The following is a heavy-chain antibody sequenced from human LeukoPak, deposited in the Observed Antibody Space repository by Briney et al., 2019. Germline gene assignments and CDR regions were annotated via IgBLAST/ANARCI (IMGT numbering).Heavy chain of an antibody. V-gene: IGHV4-39*01. D-gene: IGHD6-19*01. CDR1: GGSISSYY. CDR2: IYYSGST. Sequence: SETLSLTCTGSGGSISSYYWGWIRQPPGKGVEWIGSIYYSGSTYYNPSLKSRVTISVDTSKNQFSLKLSSVTAADTAVYYCARISAVAVFGYWGQGTLVTVSS. J-gene: IGHJ4*02. CDR3: ARISAVAVFGY.